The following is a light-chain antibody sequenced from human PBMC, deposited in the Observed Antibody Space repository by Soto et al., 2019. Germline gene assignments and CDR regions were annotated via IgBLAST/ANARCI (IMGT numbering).Light chain of an antibody. V-gene: IGKV3-15*01. CDR2: GAC. CDR3: QQYSTSLT. CDR1: QSVGST. J-gene: IGKJ4*02. Sequence: EILMTQSPPTLSVSPGERVILSCRASQSVGSTLAWYQQKPGQALRLLIRGACTRATGVPARFRGSGSGTEFSLTISSLQSEDFAVYYCQQYSTSLTFGGGTTLEIK.